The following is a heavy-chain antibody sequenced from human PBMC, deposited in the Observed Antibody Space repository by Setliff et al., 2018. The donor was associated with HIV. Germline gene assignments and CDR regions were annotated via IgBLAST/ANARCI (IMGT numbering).Heavy chain of an antibody. Sequence: SVKVSCKASGYTFTSYYMHWVRQAPGQGLEWMGIINPSGGSTSYAQKFQGRVTMTRDTSTSTVYMELSSLRSEDTAVYYCARAYYDSSGYYYAGPPFDPWGQGTLVTVSS. CDR1: GYTFTSYY. D-gene: IGHD3-22*01. J-gene: IGHJ5*02. V-gene: IGHV1-46*01. CDR3: ARAYYDSSGYYYAGPPFDP. CDR2: INPSGGST.